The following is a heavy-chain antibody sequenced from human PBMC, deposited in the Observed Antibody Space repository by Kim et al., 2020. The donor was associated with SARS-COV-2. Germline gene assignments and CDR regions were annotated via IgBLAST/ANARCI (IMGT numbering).Heavy chain of an antibody. D-gene: IGHD1-1*01. CDR3: ARDHWNGYLDFDI. Sequence: GGSLRLSCAASGFTFSSYSMNWVRQAPGKGLEWVSSISSSSSYIYYADSVKGRFTISRDNAKNSLYLQMNSLRAEDTAVYYCARDHWNGYLDFDIWGQGTMVTVSS. V-gene: IGHV3-21*01. CDR2: ISSSSSYI. J-gene: IGHJ3*02. CDR1: GFTFSSYS.